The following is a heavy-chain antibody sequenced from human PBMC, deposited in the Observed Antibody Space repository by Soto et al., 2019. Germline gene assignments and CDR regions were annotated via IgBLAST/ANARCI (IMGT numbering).Heavy chain of an antibody. D-gene: IGHD6-19*01. CDR1: GYSFTNYG. Sequence: QDRLVQSGVEVKKPGASVRVSCKASGYSFTNYGITWVRQAPGQGFEWMGWISAYNGNTNYAQKYQGRVTSTTYASTSTAYWELRSLRSDDTAVYYCARDRGVAPPVAGNTHYYYYMDVWVKGTTVNVSS. CDR3: ARDRGVAPPVAGNTHYYYYMDV. J-gene: IGHJ6*03. CDR2: ISAYNGNT. V-gene: IGHV1-18*01.